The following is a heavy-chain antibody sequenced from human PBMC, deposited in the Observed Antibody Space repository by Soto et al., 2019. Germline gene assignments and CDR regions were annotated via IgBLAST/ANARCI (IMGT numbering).Heavy chain of an antibody. Sequence: EVQLVESGGGLVQPGGYLRLSCAASGFTFSSYWMSWVRQAPGKGLEWVANIKQDGSEKYYVDAVKGRFTISRDNAKNSLYLQMNSLRAEDTAVYYCASLVPAAIHRYYYYYGMDVWGQGTTVTVSS. D-gene: IGHD2-2*02. J-gene: IGHJ6*02. CDR3: ASLVPAAIHRYYYYYGMDV. CDR1: GFTFSSYW. V-gene: IGHV3-7*01. CDR2: IKQDGSEK.